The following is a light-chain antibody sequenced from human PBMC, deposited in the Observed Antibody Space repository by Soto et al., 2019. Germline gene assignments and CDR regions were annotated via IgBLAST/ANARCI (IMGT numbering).Light chain of an antibody. V-gene: IGKV1-17*01. Sequence: IPMTQSPSSLSASVGDRVTITCRASQAIRNDLGWYQQKPGKAPNLLIFGASNLQVGVPVRFSASGSGTNFTLTISSLQPDDFATYYCQQYNSDVFTFGPGTTVDIK. CDR2: GAS. CDR1: QAIRND. CDR3: QQYNSDVFT. J-gene: IGKJ3*01.